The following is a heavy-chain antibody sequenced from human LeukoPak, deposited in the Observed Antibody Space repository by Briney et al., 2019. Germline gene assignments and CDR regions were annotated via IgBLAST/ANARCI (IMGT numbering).Heavy chain of an antibody. CDR3: ARGGLLPYYFDY. CDR2: TYYRSKWYN. V-gene: IGHV6-1*01. Sequence: SQTLSLTCAISGDSVSSNSAAWNWIGQSPSRGLEWLGRTYYRSKWYNDYSVSVKSRITINPDTPKNQISLQLSSVTPEDTAVYYCARGGLLPYYFDYWGQGTLVTVSS. J-gene: IGHJ4*02. D-gene: IGHD3-16*01. CDR1: GDSVSSNSAA.